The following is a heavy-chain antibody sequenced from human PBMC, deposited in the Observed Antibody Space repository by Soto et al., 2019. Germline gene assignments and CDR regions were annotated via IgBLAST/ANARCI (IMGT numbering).Heavy chain of an antibody. Sequence: GGSLRLSCAASGFTFSSYGMHWVRQAPGKGLEWVAVISYDGSNKYYADSVKGRFTISRDNSKNTLYLQMNSLRAEDTAVYYCAKDLYSNYVGAHNWFDPWGQGTLVTVSS. CDR2: ISYDGSNK. V-gene: IGHV3-30*18. J-gene: IGHJ5*02. CDR1: GFTFSSYG. D-gene: IGHD4-4*01. CDR3: AKDLYSNYVGAHNWFDP.